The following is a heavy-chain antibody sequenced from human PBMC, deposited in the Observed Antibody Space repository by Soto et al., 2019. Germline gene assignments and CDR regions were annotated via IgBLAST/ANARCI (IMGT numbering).Heavy chain of an antibody. V-gene: IGHV1-8*01. CDR2: MHPNSGIT. CDR3: AVGVRSGWVFDY. Sequence: QVQLLQSGAEVKKPGASVKVSCKASGYTFTSSDISWVRQATGQGLEWLGWMHPNSGITGYTKKFQGRVTMTRNTSISTAYMDLSSLRSEDTSVYYCAVGVRSGWVFDYWGQGALVTVSS. J-gene: IGHJ4*02. D-gene: IGHD6-19*01. CDR1: GYTFTSSD.